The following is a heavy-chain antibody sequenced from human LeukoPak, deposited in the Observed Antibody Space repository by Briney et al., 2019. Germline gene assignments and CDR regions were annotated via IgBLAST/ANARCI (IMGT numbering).Heavy chain of an antibody. CDR1: GGSISSHY. D-gene: IGHD3-22*01. J-gene: IGHJ3*02. CDR3: ARGHYYDSSGLGPDAFDI. V-gene: IGHV4-59*11. Sequence: PSETLSLTCTVSGGSISSHYWSWIRQPPGKGLEWIGYIYYSGSTNYNPSLKSRVTIPVDTSKNQFSLKLSSVTAADTAVYYCARGHYYDSSGLGPDAFDIWGQGTMVTVSS. CDR2: IYYSGST.